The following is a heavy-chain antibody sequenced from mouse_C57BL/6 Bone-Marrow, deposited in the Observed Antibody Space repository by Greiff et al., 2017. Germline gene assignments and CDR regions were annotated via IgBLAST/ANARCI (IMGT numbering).Heavy chain of an antibody. CDR2: IYPGSGST. CDR3: AREGEYSNDAMDY. V-gene: IGHV1-55*01. Sequence: QVQLQQPGAELVKPGASVKMSCKASGYTFTSYWITWVKQRPGQGLEWIGDIYPGSGSTNYNEKFKSKATLTVDTSSSTAYMQLSSLTSEDSAVYYCAREGEYSNDAMDYWGQGTSVTVSS. CDR1: GYTFTSYW. J-gene: IGHJ4*01. D-gene: IGHD2-5*01.